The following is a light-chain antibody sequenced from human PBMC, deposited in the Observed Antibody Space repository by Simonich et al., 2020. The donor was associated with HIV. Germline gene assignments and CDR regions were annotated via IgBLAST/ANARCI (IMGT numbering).Light chain of an antibody. Sequence: DIVMTQSPDSLAVSLGERATINCKSSQIVLYNSNNKNYLVWYQQTPGQPPKLLIYWASTRESGVPDRFSGSGSGTDFTLTISSLQAEDVAVYYCQQYYSTPLTFGGGTKVEIK. CDR3: QQYYSTPLT. V-gene: IGKV4-1*01. J-gene: IGKJ4*01. CDR2: WAS. CDR1: QIVLYNSNNKNY.